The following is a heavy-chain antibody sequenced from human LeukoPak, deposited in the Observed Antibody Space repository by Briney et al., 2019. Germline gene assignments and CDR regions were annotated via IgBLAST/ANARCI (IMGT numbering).Heavy chain of an antibody. V-gene: IGHV1-2*02. J-gene: IGHJ4*02. CDR1: GYTFTGYY. CDR3: AKGDYYDSSGYEA. CDR2: INPNSGGT. Sequence: ASVKVSCKASGYTFTGYYMHWVRQAPGQGLEWMGWINPNSGGTNYAQKFQGRVTMTRDTSISTAYMELSRLRPDDTAVYYCAKGDYYDSSGYEAWGQGTLVTVSS. D-gene: IGHD3-22*01.